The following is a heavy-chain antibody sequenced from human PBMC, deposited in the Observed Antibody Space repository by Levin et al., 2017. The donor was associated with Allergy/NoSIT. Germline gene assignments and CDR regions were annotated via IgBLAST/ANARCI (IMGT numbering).Heavy chain of an antibody. J-gene: IGHJ5*02. CDR2: INPNSGGT. CDR3: AREEDIRWFDP. Sequence: GESLKISCKASGYTFTGYYMHWVRQAPGQGLEWMGWINPNSGGTNYAQKFQGRVTMTRDTSISTAYMELSRLRSDDTAVYYCAREEDIRWFDPWGQGTLVTVSS. D-gene: IGHD2-15*01. V-gene: IGHV1-2*02. CDR1: GYTFTGYY.